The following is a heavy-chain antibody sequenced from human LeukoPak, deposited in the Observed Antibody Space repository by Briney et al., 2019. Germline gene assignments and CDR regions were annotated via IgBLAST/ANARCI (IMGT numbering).Heavy chain of an antibody. CDR3: ARFNGDSSGYYFGTIDY. D-gene: IGHD3-22*01. CDR2: IYTSGST. Sequence: SQTLSLTSTVSGGSISSGSYYWSWIRQPAGKGLEWIGRIYTSGSTNYNPSLKSRVTISVDTSKNQFSLKLSSVTAADTAVYYCARFNGDSSGYYFGTIDYWGQGTLVTVSS. V-gene: IGHV4-61*02. CDR1: GGSISSGSYY. J-gene: IGHJ4*02.